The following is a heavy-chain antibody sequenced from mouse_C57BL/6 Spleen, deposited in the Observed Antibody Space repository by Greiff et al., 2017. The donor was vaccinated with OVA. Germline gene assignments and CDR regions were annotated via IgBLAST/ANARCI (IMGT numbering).Heavy chain of an antibody. V-gene: IGHV5-9*01. CDR3: ARHGYGPFDY. Sequence: EVQLVESGGGLVKPGGSLKLSCAASGFTFSSYTMSWVRQTPEKRLEWVATISGGGGNTYYPDSVKGRFTISRDNAKNTLYLQMSSLRSEDTALYYCARHGYGPFDYWGQGTTLTVSS. CDR1: GFTFSSYT. D-gene: IGHD1-1*01. CDR2: ISGGGGNT. J-gene: IGHJ2*01.